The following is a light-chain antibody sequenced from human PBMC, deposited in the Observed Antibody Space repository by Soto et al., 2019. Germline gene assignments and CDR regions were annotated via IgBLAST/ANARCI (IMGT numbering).Light chain of an antibody. V-gene: IGLV2-14*03. CDR2: DVA. Sequence: QSALTQPASVSGSPGQSITISCTGTSSDIGGYNFVSWYQQHPGNAPNLIIYDVASRPSGVSDRFSGSKAGNAASLTISGLQAEDEALYYWNSYTAGGAIVFGGGTKVTVL. CDR3: NSYTAGGAIV. CDR1: SSDIGGYNF. J-gene: IGLJ3*02.